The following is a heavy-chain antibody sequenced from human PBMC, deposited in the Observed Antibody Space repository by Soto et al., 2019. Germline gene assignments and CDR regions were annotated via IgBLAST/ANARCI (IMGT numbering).Heavy chain of an antibody. CDR1: GYTFTSYA. CDR3: ARFHSYVFPARDGMDV. J-gene: IGHJ6*02. D-gene: IGHD5-18*01. CDR2: INAGNGNT. V-gene: IGHV1-3*01. Sequence: VASVKVSCKASGYTFTSYAMHWVRQAPGQRLEWMGWINAGNGNTKYSQKFQGRVTITRDTSASTAYMELSSLRSEDTAVYYCARFHSYVFPARDGMDVWGQGTTVTVYS.